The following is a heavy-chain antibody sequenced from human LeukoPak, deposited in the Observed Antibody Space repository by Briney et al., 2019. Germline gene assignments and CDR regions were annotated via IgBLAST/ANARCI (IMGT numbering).Heavy chain of an antibody. CDR2: IDYSGST. J-gene: IGHJ4*02. D-gene: IGHD1-7*01. V-gene: IGHV4-59*01. Sequence: SETLSLTCTVSGGAISGYYWSWIRQPPGKGLEWVGYIDYSGSTNYNPSLRSRFTISVDTSKIQFSLKLTSVTAADTAVYFCARYRIGTRHFDYWGQGTLVTVSS. CDR3: ARYRIGTRHFDY. CDR1: GGAISGYY.